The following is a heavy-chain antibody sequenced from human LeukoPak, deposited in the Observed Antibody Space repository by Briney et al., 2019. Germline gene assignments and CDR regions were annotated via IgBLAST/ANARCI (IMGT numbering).Heavy chain of an antibody. CDR2: IYYSGST. CDR3: ARTVAGRLFDY. J-gene: IGHJ4*02. CDR1: GGSISSNSYY. Sequence: PSETLSLTCAVSGGSISSNSYYWGWIRQPPGKGLEWIGSIYYSGSTNYNPSLKSRVTISVDTSKNQFSLKLSSVTAADTAVYYCARTVAGRLFDYWGQGTLVTVSS. D-gene: IGHD6-19*01. V-gene: IGHV4-39*07.